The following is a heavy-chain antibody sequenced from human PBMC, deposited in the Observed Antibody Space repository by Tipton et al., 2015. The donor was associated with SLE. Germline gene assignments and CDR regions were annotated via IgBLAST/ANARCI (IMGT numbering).Heavy chain of an antibody. CDR3: ARGVAAAGYYFAY. D-gene: IGHD6-13*01. Sequence: LRLSCAVYGGSFSGYYWSWIRQPPGKGLEWIGEINHSGSTYYNPSLKSRVTISVDTSKNQFSLKLSSVTAADTAVYYCARGVAAAGYYFAYWGQGPLVTVSS. J-gene: IGHJ4*02. V-gene: IGHV4-34*01. CDR2: INHSGST. CDR1: GGSFSGYY.